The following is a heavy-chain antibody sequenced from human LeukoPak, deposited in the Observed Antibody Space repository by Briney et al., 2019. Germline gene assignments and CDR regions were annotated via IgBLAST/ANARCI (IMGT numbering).Heavy chain of an antibody. J-gene: IGHJ4*02. D-gene: IGHD6-19*01. CDR3: ARHLSSGWSDY. Sequence: SETLCLTCTVSGASLSTSSSTWIRQPPGKGLECIGFIYYSGTAHYHPSLKSRVTISLDTSKNQFSLRLSSVTAADTAVYYCARHLSSGWSDYWDQETLVTVS. CDR2: IYYSGTA. CDR1: GASLSTSS. V-gene: IGHV4-59*08.